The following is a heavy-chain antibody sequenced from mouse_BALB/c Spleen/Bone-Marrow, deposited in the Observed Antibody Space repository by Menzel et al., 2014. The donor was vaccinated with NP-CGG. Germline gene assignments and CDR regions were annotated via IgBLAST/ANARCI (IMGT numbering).Heavy chain of an antibody. D-gene: IGHD3-1*01. Sequence: VQLKDSGPSLVKPSQTLSLPCSVTGDSITSGYXNWIRKFPGNKLEYMXFISXXXSTYYNPSLKSRISITRDTSKNLYYLQLNSVTTEDSATYYCARSGSSGYHYYAMDYWGQGTSVTVSS. CDR2: ISXXXST. J-gene: IGHJ4*01. V-gene: IGHV3-8*02. CDR3: ARSGSSGYHYYAMDY. CDR1: GDSITSGY.